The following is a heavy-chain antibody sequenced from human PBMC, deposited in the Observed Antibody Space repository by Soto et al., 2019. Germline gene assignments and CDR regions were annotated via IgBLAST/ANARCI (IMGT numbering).Heavy chain of an antibody. CDR2: IDPSDSYT. CDR1: GYSFTSYW. CDR3: ARHFVLCSSTSCHNWFDP. V-gene: IGHV5-10-1*01. J-gene: IGHJ5*02. D-gene: IGHD2-2*01. Sequence: PGESLKISCKGSGYSFTSYWISWVRQMPGKGLEWMGRIDPSDSYTNYSPSFQGHVTISADKSISTAYLQWSSLKASDTAMYYCARHFVLCSSTSCHNWFDPWGQGTLVTVSS.